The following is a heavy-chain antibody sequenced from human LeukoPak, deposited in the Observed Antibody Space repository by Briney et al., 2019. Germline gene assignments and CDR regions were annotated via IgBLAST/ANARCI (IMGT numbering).Heavy chain of an antibody. V-gene: IGHV3-23*01. Sequence: GGSLRLSCAASGFTFSSYAMSWVRQAPGKGLEWVSALSGSGGNTFYADSVKGRFTISRDNSKNTLYLQMNSLRAEDTAVYYCAKDHYDILTGFDYWGQGTLVTVSS. CDR1: GFTFSSYA. J-gene: IGHJ4*02. D-gene: IGHD3-9*01. CDR3: AKDHYDILTGFDY. CDR2: LSGSGGNT.